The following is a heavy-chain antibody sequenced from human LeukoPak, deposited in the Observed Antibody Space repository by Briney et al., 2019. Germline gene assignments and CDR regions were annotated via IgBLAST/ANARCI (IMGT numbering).Heavy chain of an antibody. CDR3: ARGYSSSYRIDY. D-gene: IGHD6-6*01. CDR2: INPCGGTT. J-gene: IGHJ4*02. Sequence: GASVKVSCKTSGYTFNSYYMHWVRQAPGQGLEWMGIINPCGGTTSDAQRFQGRVTMTRDMSTSTVYMELGSLRSEDTAVYYCARGYSSSYRIDYWGQGTLVTVSS. CDR1: GYTFNSYY. V-gene: IGHV1-46*02.